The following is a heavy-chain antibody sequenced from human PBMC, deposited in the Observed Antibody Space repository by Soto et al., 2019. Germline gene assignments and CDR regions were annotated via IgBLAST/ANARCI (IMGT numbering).Heavy chain of an antibody. CDR1: GFTFSSYG. CDR2: ISYDGSNK. CDR3: AKTLESIAAARNYYYYYGMDV. Sequence: GGSLRLSCAASGFTFSSYGMHWVRQAPGKGLEWVAVISYDGSNKYYADSVKGRFTISRDNSKNTLYRQMNSLRAEDTAEYYCAKTLESIAAARNYYYYYGMDVWGQGTTVTVSS. D-gene: IGHD6-13*01. V-gene: IGHV3-30*18. J-gene: IGHJ6*02.